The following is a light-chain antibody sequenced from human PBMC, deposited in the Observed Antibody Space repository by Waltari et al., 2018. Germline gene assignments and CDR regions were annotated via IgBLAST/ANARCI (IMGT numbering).Light chain of an antibody. CDR1: QSLLHSNGNTY. CDR3: VQAIAFPYS. CDR2: GGS. J-gene: IGKJ2*03. Sequence: DIVMTQTPLSLPITPGEPASISCRSSQSLLHSNGNTYLHWYLQKQGQSPQLLIYGGSNRASGVPDRFSGSGSGTDFTLKISKVEAEDVGVYYCVQAIAFPYSFGQGTKVEIK. V-gene: IGKV2-40*01.